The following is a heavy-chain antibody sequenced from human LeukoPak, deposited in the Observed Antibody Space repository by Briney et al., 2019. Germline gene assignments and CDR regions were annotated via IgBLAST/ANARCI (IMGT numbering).Heavy chain of an antibody. D-gene: IGHD6-19*01. V-gene: IGHV3-30*18. CDR2: ISYDGSNK. CDR1: GFTFSSYG. J-gene: IGHJ4*02. CDR3: AKDMTIYGVAGQFDY. Sequence: PGRSLRLSCAASGFTFSSYGMHWVRQAPGKGLEWVAVISYDGSNKYYADSVKGRFTISGDNSKNTLYLQMNSLRAEDTAVYYCAKDMTIYGVAGQFDYWGQGTLVTVSS.